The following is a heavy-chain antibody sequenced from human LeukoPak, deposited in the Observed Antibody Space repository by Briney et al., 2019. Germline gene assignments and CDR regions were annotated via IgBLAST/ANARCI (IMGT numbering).Heavy chain of an antibody. CDR1: GFTFSSYW. V-gene: IGHV3-74*01. J-gene: IGHJ4*02. CDR3: ATSRTFDY. Sequence: GGSLRLSCAASGFTFSSYWMHWVRQAPGKGLVWVSRIKSDGSSTSYADSVKGLFTISRDNAKNTVYLQMNSLRAEDTAVYYCATSRTFDYWGQGTLVTVSS. CDR2: IKSDGSST.